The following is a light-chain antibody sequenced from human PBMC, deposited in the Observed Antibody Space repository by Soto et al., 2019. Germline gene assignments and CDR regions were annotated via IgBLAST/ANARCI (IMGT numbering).Light chain of an antibody. Sequence: SALTQPASVSGSPGQSITISCTGTSAEVGTYNFVAWYQQHPGKAPKLIIYDVSSRPSGVSNRFSGSKSGNTASLTISGLQADDEADYYCGSYRGSTTVYVFGSGTKVTVL. V-gene: IGLV2-14*03. CDR3: GSYRGSTTVYV. J-gene: IGLJ1*01. CDR2: DVS. CDR1: SAEVGTYNF.